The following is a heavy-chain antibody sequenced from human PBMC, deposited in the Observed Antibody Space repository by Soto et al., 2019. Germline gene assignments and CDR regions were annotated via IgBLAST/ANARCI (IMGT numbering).Heavy chain of an antibody. V-gene: IGHV4-39*01. CDR1: GGSISSSSYY. CDR3: XXXAXXXXXXXSNSPIDY. D-gene: IGHD2-21*01. CDR2: IFYSGST. J-gene: IGHJ4*02. Sequence: QLQLQESGPGLVKPSETLSLTCTVSGGSISSSSYYWGWIRQPPGKGLEWIGSIFYSGSTYYNPSLKSRVTISXXXXXXXXXXXXXXXXXXXXXXXXXXXXAXXXXXXXSNSPIDYWGQGTLVTVSS.